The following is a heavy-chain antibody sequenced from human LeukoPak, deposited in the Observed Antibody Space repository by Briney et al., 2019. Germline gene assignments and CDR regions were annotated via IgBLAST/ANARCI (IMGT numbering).Heavy chain of an antibody. J-gene: IGHJ6*04. CDR2: IVVGSGNT. CDR3: AAAYTTSSWYYGMDV. D-gene: IGHD6-13*01. Sequence: SVKVSCKASGFTFTSSATQWVRQARGQRLEWIGWIVVGSGNTNYAQKFQERVTITRDMSTSTAYMELSSLRSEDTAVYYCAAAYTTSSWYYGMDVWGKGTTVIVSS. V-gene: IGHV1-58*02. CDR1: GFTFTSSA.